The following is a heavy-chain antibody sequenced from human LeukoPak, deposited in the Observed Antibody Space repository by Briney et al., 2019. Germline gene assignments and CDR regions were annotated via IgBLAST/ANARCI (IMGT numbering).Heavy chain of an antibody. Sequence: ASVKVSCKASGYTFTSYYMHWVRQAPGQGLEWMGIINPSGGSTSYAQKFQGRVTITADESASTAYMELSSLRSEDTAVYYCASNGAFWSGYGMDVWGQGTTVTVSS. J-gene: IGHJ6*02. D-gene: IGHD3-3*01. CDR1: GYTFTSYY. CDR2: INPSGGST. V-gene: IGHV1-46*01. CDR3: ASNGAFWSGYGMDV.